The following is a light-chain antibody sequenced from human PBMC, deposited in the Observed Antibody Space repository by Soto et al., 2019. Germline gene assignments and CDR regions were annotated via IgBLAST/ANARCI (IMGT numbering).Light chain of an antibody. CDR1: SSNIGNNY. J-gene: IGLJ2*01. CDR2: DNN. Sequence: QSVLTQPPSVSAAPGQKVTISCSGSSSNIGNNYVSWYQQLPGTAPKLLIYDNNKRPSGIPDRFSGSKSGTSGTLDITGLQTGDEADYYCATWDHSLTGEVFGGGTKLTVL. CDR3: ATWDHSLTGEV. V-gene: IGLV1-51*01.